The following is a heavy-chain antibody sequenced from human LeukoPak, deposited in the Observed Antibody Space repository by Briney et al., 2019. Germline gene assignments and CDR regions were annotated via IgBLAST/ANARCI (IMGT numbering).Heavy chain of an antibody. D-gene: IGHD2-15*01. Sequence: SETLSLTCTVSGGSISSYYWSWIRQPPGKGLEWIGYIYYSGSTNYNPSLKSRITISVDTSKNQFSLKLSSVTAADTAVYYCARGKGYCSGGSCGWFDPWGQGTLVTVSS. CDR3: ARGKGYCSGGSCGWFDP. J-gene: IGHJ5*02. V-gene: IGHV4-59*12. CDR1: GGSISSYY. CDR2: IYYSGST.